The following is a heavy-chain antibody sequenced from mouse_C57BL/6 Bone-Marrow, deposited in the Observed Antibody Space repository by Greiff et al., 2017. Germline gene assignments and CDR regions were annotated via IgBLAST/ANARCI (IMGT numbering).Heavy chain of an antibody. V-gene: IGHV1-85*01. J-gene: IGHJ1*03. CDR1: GYTFTSYD. CDR2: IYPRDGST. Sequence: VQLQQSGPELVKPGASVKLSCKASGYTFTSYDLNWVKQRPGQGLEWIGWIYPRDGSTKYNEKFKGKATLTVDPSSSTAYMELHSLTSEDSAVYFGGSLYGSSYWDVGGTGTTGNVSS. CDR3: GSLYGSSYWDV. D-gene: IGHD1-1*01.